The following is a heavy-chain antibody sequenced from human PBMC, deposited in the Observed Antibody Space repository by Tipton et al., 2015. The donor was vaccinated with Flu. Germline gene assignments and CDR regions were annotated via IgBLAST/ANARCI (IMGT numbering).Heavy chain of an antibody. V-gene: IGHV3-53*01. J-gene: IGHJ3*02. CDR2: IYSGGST. CDR1: GFTVSSNY. D-gene: IGHD2-15*01. CDR3: ARKEPLLGAFDI. Sequence: SLRLSCAASGFTVSSNYMSWVRQAPGKGLEWVSVIYSGGSTYYADSVKGRFTISRDNSKNTLYLQMNSLRAEDTAVHYCARKEPLLGAFDIWGQGTMVTVSS.